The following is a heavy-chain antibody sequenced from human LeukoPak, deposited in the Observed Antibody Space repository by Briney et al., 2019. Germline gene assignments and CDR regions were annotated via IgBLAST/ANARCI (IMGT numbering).Heavy chain of an antibody. V-gene: IGHV3-74*01. Sequence: PGGSLRLSCAASGFTFRSYWMHWVRQAPGKGLEWVSYIIRDGSSTNYADSVKGRFTISRDNAKNTLYLQMSSLRAEDTAVYFCVIDGDDLNFDYWGQGSLVTVSS. CDR3: VIDGDDLNFDY. D-gene: IGHD7-27*01. CDR2: IIRDGSST. CDR1: GFTFRSYW. J-gene: IGHJ4*02.